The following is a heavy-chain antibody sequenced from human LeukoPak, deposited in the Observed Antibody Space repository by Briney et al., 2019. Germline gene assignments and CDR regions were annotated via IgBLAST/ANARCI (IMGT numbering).Heavy chain of an antibody. Sequence: GGSLRLSCAPSGFTFSSYAMSWVRQAPGKGLEWVSAISGSGGSTYYADSVKGRFNISRDNSKNTLYLQMNSLRAEDTAVYYCAKGLGGIVVVPAAMLRWFDHWGQGTLVTVSS. CDR1: GFTFSSYA. CDR3: AKGLGGIVVVPAAMLRWFDH. J-gene: IGHJ5*02. V-gene: IGHV3-23*01. D-gene: IGHD2-2*01. CDR2: ISGSGGST.